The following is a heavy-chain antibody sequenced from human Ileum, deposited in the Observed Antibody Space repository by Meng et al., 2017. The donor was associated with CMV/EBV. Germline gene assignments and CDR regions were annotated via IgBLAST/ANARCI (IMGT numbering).Heavy chain of an antibody. D-gene: IGHD3-22*01. V-gene: IGHV3-30-3*01. CDR2: ISYDGSNK. CDR1: GFTFSSYA. CDR3: ARDEEVGVITTGFDY. Sequence: GESLKISCAASGFTFSSYAMHGVRQAPGKGLEWVAVISYDGSNKYYADSVKGRFTISRDNSKTTLYLQMNSLRAEDTAVYYCARDEEVGVITTGFDYWGQGTLVTVSS. J-gene: IGHJ4*02.